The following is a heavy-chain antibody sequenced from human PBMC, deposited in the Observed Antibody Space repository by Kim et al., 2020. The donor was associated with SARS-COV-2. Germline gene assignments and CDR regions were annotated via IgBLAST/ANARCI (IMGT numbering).Heavy chain of an antibody. V-gene: IGHV4-59*08. D-gene: IGHD3-22*01. J-gene: IGHJ4*02. CDR3: ATHSSGYIFDSFDY. CDR1: GGFINNYY. Sequence: SETLSLTCTVSGGFINNYYWSWIRQPPGKGLEWIGYIYYSGSTNYNPSLKSRVTISVDTSKNQFSLKLSSVTAADTAVYYCATHSSGYIFDSFDYCGQG. CDR2: IYYSGST.